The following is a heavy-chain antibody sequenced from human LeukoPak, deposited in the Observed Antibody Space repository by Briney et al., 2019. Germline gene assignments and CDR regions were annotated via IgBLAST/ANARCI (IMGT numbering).Heavy chain of an antibody. CDR3: SKAPYYVLPCFDS. V-gene: IGHV3-23*01. J-gene: IGHJ4*02. CDR1: GFTFSTYA. CDR2: ISDSGGGT. D-gene: IGHD3-10*02. Sequence: GGSLRLSCAASGFTFSTYAMGWVRQAPGKGLEWVSGISDSGGGTYYADSVKGRFTISRDNSKNTLYLQMNSLRAEDTAVYYCSKAPYYVLPCFDSWGQGTLVIVTS.